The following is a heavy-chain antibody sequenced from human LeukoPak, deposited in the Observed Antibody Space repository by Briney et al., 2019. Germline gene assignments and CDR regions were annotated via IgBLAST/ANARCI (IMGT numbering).Heavy chain of an antibody. D-gene: IGHD3-9*01. V-gene: IGHV1-2*02. CDR3: ARGNFDWLLSDYYYYMDV. CDR1: GYTFTGYY. Sequence: ASVNVSCKASGYTFTGYYIHWVRQAPGQGLEWMGWINPNSGGTNYAQKFQGRVTMTRDTSISTAYMELSRLRSDDTAVYYCARGNFDWLLSDYYYYMDVWGKGTTVTVSS. J-gene: IGHJ6*03. CDR2: INPNSGGT.